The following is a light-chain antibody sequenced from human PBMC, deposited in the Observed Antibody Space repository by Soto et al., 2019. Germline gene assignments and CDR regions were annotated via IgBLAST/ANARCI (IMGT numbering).Light chain of an antibody. CDR1: QSVSGTY. CDR2: RFS. CDR3: QADGSSLWT. V-gene: IGKV3-20*01. J-gene: IGKJ1*01. Sequence: EIVLTQSPGTLSLSPGERATLSCRASQSVSGTYLAWYQHKPGQATRLLIDRFSIRATGIPDRFSGSGSGTDFTLTINRLETKDFAVDYCQADGSSLWTFGQGTKV.